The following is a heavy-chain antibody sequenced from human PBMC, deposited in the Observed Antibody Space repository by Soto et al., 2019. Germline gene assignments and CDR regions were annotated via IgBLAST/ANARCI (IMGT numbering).Heavy chain of an antibody. CDR1: GYTFTAYY. V-gene: IGHV1-2*02. D-gene: IGHD3-10*01. Sequence: QVQLVQSGAEVKEPGDSVRVSCEASGYTFTAYYIHWVRQATGQGLEWMGWITTKFGDTTYAQDFQVRVSMTRDMSMSTVYMDLSRLTSDDTAIYDCARNMDYYYGPGSGNGHGFWGQGTTDTVFS. CDR3: ARNMDYYYGPGSGNGHGF. J-gene: IGHJ6*02. CDR2: ITTKFGDT.